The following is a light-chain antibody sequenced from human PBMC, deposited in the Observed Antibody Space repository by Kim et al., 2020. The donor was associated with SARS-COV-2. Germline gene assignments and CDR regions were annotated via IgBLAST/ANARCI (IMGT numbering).Light chain of an antibody. Sequence: GHSITIACTGTSSDVGGYNYVSWYQQHPGKAPKLIISDVSDRPSGVSHRFSGSKSGNTASLTISGLQAEDEADYYCTSFTSSKTFVFGIGTKVTVL. CDR2: DVS. J-gene: IGLJ1*01. V-gene: IGLV2-14*03. CDR1: SSDVGGYNY. CDR3: TSFTSSKTFV.